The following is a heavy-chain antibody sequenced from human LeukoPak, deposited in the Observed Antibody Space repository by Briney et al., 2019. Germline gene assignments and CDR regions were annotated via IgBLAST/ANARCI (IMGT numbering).Heavy chain of an antibody. J-gene: IGHJ4*02. CDR1: GFTFSNYW. CDR2: IRRTSYGGTT. V-gene: IGHV3-49*04. Sequence: PGGSLRLSCAASGFTFSNYWMTWVRQAPGKGLEWVGFIRRTSYGGTTEYAASVKGRFTISRDDSKSIAYLQMNSLKTEDTAFYYCTTEIHWGQGTLVTVSS. CDR3: TTEIH. D-gene: IGHD5-24*01.